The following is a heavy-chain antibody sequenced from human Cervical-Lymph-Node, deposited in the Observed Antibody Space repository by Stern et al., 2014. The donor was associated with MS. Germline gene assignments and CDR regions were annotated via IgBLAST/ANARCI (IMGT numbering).Heavy chain of an antibody. V-gene: IGHV4-31*02. D-gene: IGHD6-6*01. J-gene: IGHJ6*02. CDR2: IYYGGCT. CDR3: AREMYSSSYYGLDV. CDR1: GDALRSRSYY. Sequence: HVQLQESGPGLVRPSETLSLTCTVSGDALRSRSYYWTWIRQHPEKGLGLIGHIYYGGCTSYNPSLRGRATISVDTSQNQFFLRLTSVTAADTAVYYCAREMYSSSYYGLDVWGQGATVTVSS.